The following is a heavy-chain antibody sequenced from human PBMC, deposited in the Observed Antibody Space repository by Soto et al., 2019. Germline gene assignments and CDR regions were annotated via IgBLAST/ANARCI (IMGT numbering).Heavy chain of an antibody. CDR3: ARGLLWFGELGPFDY. CDR1: GGTFSSYA. D-gene: IGHD3-10*01. V-gene: IGHV1-69*13. Sequence: ASVKVSCKASGGTFSSYAISWVRQAPGQGLEWMGGIIPIFGTANYAQKFQGRVTITADESTSTAYMELSSLRSEDTAVYYCARGLLWFGELGPFDYWGQGTLVTVSS. CDR2: IIPIFGTA. J-gene: IGHJ4*02.